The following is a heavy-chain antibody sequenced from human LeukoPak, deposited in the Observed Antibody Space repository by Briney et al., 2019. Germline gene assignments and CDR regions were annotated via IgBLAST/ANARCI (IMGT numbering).Heavy chain of an antibody. Sequence: PSETLALTCAVYGESFSGYYWSWIRQPPGKGLEWIGYIYYSGSTYYNPSLKSRVTISVDTSKNQFSLKLSSVTAADTAVYYCARSYDSSGYYLGNFDYWGQGTLVTVSS. CDR1: GESFSGYY. CDR2: IYYSGST. J-gene: IGHJ4*02. D-gene: IGHD3-22*01. V-gene: IGHV4-34*09. CDR3: ARSYDSSGYYLGNFDY.